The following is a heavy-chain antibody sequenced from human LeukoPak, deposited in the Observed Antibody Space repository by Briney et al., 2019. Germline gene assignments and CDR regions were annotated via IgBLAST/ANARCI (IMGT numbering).Heavy chain of an antibody. CDR2: ISPQSGSS. J-gene: IGHJ4*02. CDR1: GGSISSSNW. Sequence: SGTLSLTCAVSGGSISSSNWWTWVRQPPGKGLEWIGEISPQSGSSNYNPSLMRRVTISVDKSKNQFSLRLNSVTAADTAVYFCAKIYCSSITCYFDFWGQGTLVTVSS. CDR3: AKIYCSSITCYFDF. D-gene: IGHD2-2*01. V-gene: IGHV4-4*02.